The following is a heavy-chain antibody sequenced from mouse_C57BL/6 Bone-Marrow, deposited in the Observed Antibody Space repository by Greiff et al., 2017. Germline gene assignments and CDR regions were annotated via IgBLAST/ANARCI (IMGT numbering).Heavy chain of an antibody. CDR3: ARSDYGQFAY. J-gene: IGHJ3*01. V-gene: IGHV1-82*01. CDR2: IYPGDGDT. Sequence: QVQLQQSGPELVKPGASVKISCKASGYAFSSSWMNWVKQRPGKGLEWIGRIYPGDGDTNYNGKFKGKATLTADKSSSTAYMQLSSLTSEDSAVYCCARSDYGQFAYWGQGTLVTVSA. D-gene: IGHD1-1*01. CDR1: GYAFSSSW.